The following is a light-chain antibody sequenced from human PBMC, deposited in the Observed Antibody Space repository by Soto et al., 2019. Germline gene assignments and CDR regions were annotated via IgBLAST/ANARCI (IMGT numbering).Light chain of an antibody. CDR2: KAS. CDR3: QQYDSYPLT. Sequence: DIQMTQSPSTLSASLGERVTLXCRASQSISSWLAWYQQKPGKAPKFLIYKASILESGVPSRFSGGGSGTEFTLTISSLQPDDFATYYCQQYDSYPLTFGGGTKVDIK. CDR1: QSISSW. V-gene: IGKV1-5*03. J-gene: IGKJ4*01.